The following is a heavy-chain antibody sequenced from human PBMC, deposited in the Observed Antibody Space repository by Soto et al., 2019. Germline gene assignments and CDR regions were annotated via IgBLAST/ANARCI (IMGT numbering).Heavy chain of an antibody. CDR1: GYTFTGYY. CDR2: INPNSGGT. CDR3: ARGWASYCISTSCPQGNWFDP. Sequence: GASVKVSCKASGYTFTGYYMHWVRQAPGQGLEWMGWINPNSGGTNYAQKFQGWVTMTRDTSISTAYMELSRLRSDDTAVYYCARGWASYCISTSCPQGNWFDPWGQGTLVTVSS. D-gene: IGHD2-2*01. J-gene: IGHJ5*02. V-gene: IGHV1-2*04.